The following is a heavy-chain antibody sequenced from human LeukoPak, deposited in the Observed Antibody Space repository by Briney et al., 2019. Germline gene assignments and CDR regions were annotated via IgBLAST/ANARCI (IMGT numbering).Heavy chain of an antibody. Sequence: PGGSLRLSCAASGFTFSTYSGNWIRQAPGKGLEWVSSISDDSNYIFYADSVKGRFTISRDNAKNSLILQMNSLRAEDTAVYYCARGVGNYRYYFDSWGQGTLVTVSS. CDR3: ARGVGNYRYYFDS. J-gene: IGHJ4*02. CDR2: ISDDSNYI. D-gene: IGHD3-22*01. CDR1: GFTFSTYS. V-gene: IGHV3-21*01.